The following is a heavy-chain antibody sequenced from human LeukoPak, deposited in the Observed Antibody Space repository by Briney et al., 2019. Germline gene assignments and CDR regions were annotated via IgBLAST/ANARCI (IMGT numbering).Heavy chain of an antibody. CDR2: INPSGGGT. D-gene: IGHD1-26*01. Sequence: ASVKVSCKASGYTFTSYYMHWVRQAPGQGLEWMGIINPSGGGTSYAQKFQGRVTMTRDTSTSTVYMELSSLRSEDTAVYYCARGTKTSGSGSYYKWVRAFDIWGQGTMVTVSS. V-gene: IGHV1-46*01. J-gene: IGHJ3*02. CDR3: ARGTKTSGSGSYYKWVRAFDI. CDR1: GYTFTSYY.